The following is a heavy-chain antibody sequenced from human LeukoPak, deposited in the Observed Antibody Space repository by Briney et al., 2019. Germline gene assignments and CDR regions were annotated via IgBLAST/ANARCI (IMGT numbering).Heavy chain of an antibody. V-gene: IGHV4-61*01. CDR3: ASLTTADAFEI. CDR1: GGSISTSNYY. CDR2: IYDSGST. D-gene: IGHD3-22*01. J-gene: IGHJ3*02. Sequence: SETLSLTCTVSGGSISTSNYYWSWIRQPPGKGLEWIGYIYDSGSTNYNPSLKSRVTISVDTSKNQFSLKLSSVTAADTAVFYCASLTTADAFEIWGQGTMVTVSS.